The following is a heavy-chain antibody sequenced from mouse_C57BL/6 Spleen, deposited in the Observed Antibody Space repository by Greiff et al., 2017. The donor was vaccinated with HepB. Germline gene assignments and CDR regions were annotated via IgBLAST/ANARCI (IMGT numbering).Heavy chain of an antibody. D-gene: IGHD2-3*01. J-gene: IGHJ3*01. Sequence: QVQLQQPGAELVKPGASVKLSCKASGYTFTSYWMQWVKQRPGQGLEWIGEIDPSDSYTNYNQKFKGKATLTVDTSSSTAYMQLSSLTSEDSAVYYCARKGVYDGYYGGAYWGQGTLVTVSA. CDR2: IDPSDSYT. V-gene: IGHV1-50*01. CDR3: ARKGVYDGYYGGAY. CDR1: GYTFTSYW.